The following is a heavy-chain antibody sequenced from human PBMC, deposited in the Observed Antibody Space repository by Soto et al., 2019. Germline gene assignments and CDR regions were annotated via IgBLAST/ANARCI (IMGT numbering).Heavy chain of an antibody. J-gene: IGHJ4*02. D-gene: IGHD3-22*01. V-gene: IGHV5-10-1*01. CDR1: GYSFTNYW. Sequence: PGESLKISCKGSGYSFTNYWITWVRQMPAKGLEWMGRIDPSDSYSNYSPSFQGHVTISVDKSISTAYLQWSSLKASDTAIYYCARQTAYYDGSGYYVYWGQGTLVTVSS. CDR3: ARQTAYYDGSGYYVY. CDR2: IDPSDSYS.